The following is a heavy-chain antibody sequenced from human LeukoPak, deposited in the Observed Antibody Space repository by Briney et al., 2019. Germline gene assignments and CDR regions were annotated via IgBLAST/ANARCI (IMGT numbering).Heavy chain of an antibody. CDR1: GYSISSGFH. CDR3: AREPTAVPGSHYFDY. J-gene: IGHJ4*02. CDR2: KYHTGST. D-gene: IGHD6-19*01. Sequence: PSETLSLTCIVSGYSISSGFHWAWIRQPPGKGLEWIGSKYHTGSTYYNPSLRSRVTMSVDTSNNQFSLKLTSVTPEDTAVYYCAREPTAVPGSHYFDYWGQGILVTASS. V-gene: IGHV4-38-2*02.